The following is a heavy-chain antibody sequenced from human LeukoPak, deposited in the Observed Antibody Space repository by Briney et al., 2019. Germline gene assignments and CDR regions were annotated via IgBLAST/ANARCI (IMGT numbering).Heavy chain of an antibody. V-gene: IGHV4-34*01. Sequence: SETLSLTCTVSGGSISSYYWSWIRQPPGKGLEWIGEINHSGSTNYNPSLKSRVTISVDTSKNQFSLKLSSVTAADTAVYYCARGRNSGWYSSRPFQSIQPANNDYWGQGTLVTASS. CDR3: ARGRNSGWYSSRPFQSIQPANNDY. J-gene: IGHJ4*02. D-gene: IGHD6-19*01. CDR1: GGSISSYY. CDR2: INHSGST.